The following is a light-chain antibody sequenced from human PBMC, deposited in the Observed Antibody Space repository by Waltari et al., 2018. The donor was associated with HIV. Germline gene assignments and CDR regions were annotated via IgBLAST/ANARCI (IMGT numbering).Light chain of an antibody. Sequence: QSALTQPPSASGSPGQSVSISCTGASSDVGAFKYVSWYQQPPGKAPKLLIYDVNKRPSGVPDRFSGSKSGNTASLTVSGLQAEDEAHYYCSSYAGSSMSYAFGTGTKVTVL. CDR3: SSYAGSSMSYA. V-gene: IGLV2-8*01. J-gene: IGLJ1*01. CDR1: SSDVGAFKY. CDR2: DVN.